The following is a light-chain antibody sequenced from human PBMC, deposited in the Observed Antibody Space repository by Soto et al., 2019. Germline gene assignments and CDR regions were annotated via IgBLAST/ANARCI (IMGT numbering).Light chain of an antibody. CDR1: QSISSW. CDR2: DAS. Sequence: DIQMPQSPSTLSASVGDRVTITCRASQSISSWLAWYQKKPGKAPKLLIYDASSLESGVPSRFSVSGYGTEFTLTLSSLHPDDFATYYCQQYNSYSPYTFGQGTQLEI. CDR3: QQYNSYSPYT. J-gene: IGKJ2*01. V-gene: IGKV1-5*01.